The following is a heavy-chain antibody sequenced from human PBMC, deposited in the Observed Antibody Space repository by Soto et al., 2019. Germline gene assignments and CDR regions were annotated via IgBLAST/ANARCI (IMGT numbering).Heavy chain of an antibody. V-gene: IGHV3-23*01. D-gene: IGHD3-10*01. CDR3: AKGYYYGSGPIRPPPHYYYYGMDV. J-gene: IGHJ6*02. CDR1: GFTFSSYA. Sequence: PGGSLRLSCAASGFTFSSYAMSWVRQAPGKGLEWVSAISGSGGSTYYADSVKGRFTISRDNSKNTLYLQMNSLRAEDTAVYYCAKGYYYGSGPIRPPPHYYYYGMDVWGQGNTVTVSS. CDR2: ISGSGGST.